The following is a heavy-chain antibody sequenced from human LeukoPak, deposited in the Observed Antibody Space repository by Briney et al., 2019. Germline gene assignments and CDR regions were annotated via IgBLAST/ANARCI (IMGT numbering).Heavy chain of an antibody. CDR3: ARDYDLRETGWFDP. Sequence: ASVNVSCKASGGTFSSYTISWVRQAPGQGLGWMGRMIPILGIANYTQKFQGRVTITADKSTSTAYMELSSLRSEDTAVYYCARDYDLRETGWFDPWGQGTLVTVSS. J-gene: IGHJ5*02. CDR1: GGTFSSYT. V-gene: IGHV1-69*04. D-gene: IGHD3-3*01. CDR2: MIPILGIA.